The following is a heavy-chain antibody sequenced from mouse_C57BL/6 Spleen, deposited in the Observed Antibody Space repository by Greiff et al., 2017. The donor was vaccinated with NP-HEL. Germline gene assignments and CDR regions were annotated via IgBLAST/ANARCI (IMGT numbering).Heavy chain of an antibody. CDR2: IYPRDGST. V-gene: IGHV1-78*01. D-gene: IGHD1-1*01. CDR3: AKPYYYGSSYGYFDV. CDR1: GYTFTDHT. Sequence: VQLQQSDAELVKPGASVKISCKVSGYTFTDHTIHWMKQRPEQGLEWIGYIYPRDGSTKYNEKFKGKATLTADKSSSTAYMQLNSLTSEDSAVYFCAKPYYYGSSYGYFDVWGTGTTVTVSS. J-gene: IGHJ1*03.